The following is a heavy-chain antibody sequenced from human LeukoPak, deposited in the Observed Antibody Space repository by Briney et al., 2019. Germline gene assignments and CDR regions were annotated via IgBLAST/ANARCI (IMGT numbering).Heavy chain of an antibody. CDR1: GGSISSYY. CDR2: IYYSGTT. V-gene: IGHV4-59*01. CDR3: ARQFSRVVIDY. Sequence: PSETPSLTCTVSGGSISSYYWSWIRQPPGKGLEWIGYIYYSGTTNYNPSLRSRVTISVDTSKNQFSLKLSSVTPADTAVYYCARQFSRVVIDYWGQGTLVTVSS. J-gene: IGHJ4*02. D-gene: IGHD3-3*01.